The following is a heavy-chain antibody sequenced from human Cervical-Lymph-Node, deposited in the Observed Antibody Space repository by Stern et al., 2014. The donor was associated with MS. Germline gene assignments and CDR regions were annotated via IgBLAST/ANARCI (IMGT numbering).Heavy chain of an antibody. J-gene: IGHJ4*02. CDR3: VRETSGSSSSDC. V-gene: IGHV4-39*01. CDR1: GGSISSSSYY. D-gene: IGHD6-6*01. CDR2: IYYTGST. Sequence: QLQLQESGPGLVKPSETLSLTCTVSGGSISSSSYYWAWIRQSPGKGLEWIGSIYYTGSTYYSPSLKSRVTISVDTSKNQFFLKVGSVTATDTAVYYCVRETSGSSSSDCWGQGTLVTVSS.